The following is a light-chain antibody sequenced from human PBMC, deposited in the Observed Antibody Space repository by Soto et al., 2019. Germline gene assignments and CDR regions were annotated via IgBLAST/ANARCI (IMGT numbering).Light chain of an antibody. J-gene: IGLJ3*02. V-gene: IGLV2-18*02. CDR1: SSDVGSYTR. Sequence: QSALTQPPSVSGSPGQSVTISCTGTSSDVGSYTRVSWYQQPPGTAPKLIIYEVTNRPSGVPVRFSGSTSANMASLTISGLQAEDEADYYCASYTSSRVWVFGGGTQLTVL. CDR2: EVT. CDR3: ASYTSSRVWV.